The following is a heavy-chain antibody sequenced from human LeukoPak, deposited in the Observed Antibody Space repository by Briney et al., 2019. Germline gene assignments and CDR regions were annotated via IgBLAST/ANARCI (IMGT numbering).Heavy chain of an antibody. V-gene: IGHV3-48*03. CDR1: GFTFSSYE. D-gene: IGHD1-14*01. J-gene: IGHJ1*01. CDR2: ISSSGSTI. CDR3: ARDYRVAGKPGAEFFQH. Sequence: PGGSLRLSCAASGFTFSSYEMNWVRQAPGKGLEWVSYISSSGSTIYYADSVKGRFTISRDNANNSLYLQMNSLRAEDTAVYYCARDYRVAGKPGAEFFQHWGQGTLVTVSS.